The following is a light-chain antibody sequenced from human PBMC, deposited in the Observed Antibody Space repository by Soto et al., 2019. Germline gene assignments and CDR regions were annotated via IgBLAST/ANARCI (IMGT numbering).Light chain of an antibody. CDR2: EGS. CDR3: CSYAGSSSFYV. V-gene: IGLV2-23*03. Sequence: LTPPASFSCSPGHSITISCTGTSSDVGSYNLVSWYQQHPGKAPKLMIYEGSKRPSGVSNRFSGSKSGNTASLTISGLQAEDEADYYCCSYAGSSSFYVFGTGNKVTVL. CDR1: SSDVGSYNL. J-gene: IGLJ1*01.